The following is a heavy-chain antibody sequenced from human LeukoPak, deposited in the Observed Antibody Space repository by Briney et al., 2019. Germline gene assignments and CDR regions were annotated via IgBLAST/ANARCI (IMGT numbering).Heavy chain of an antibody. J-gene: IGHJ5*02. CDR1: GLSFSKAW. CDR2: IKSKSDDGTA. Sequence: PGGSLRLSCAASGLSFSKAWMSWVRQAPGKGLEWVGRIKSKSDDGTAVYTAPVKGRFTISKDDSKDTLYLQMNSLKTEDTAVYYCNTDDDGGLGPLGQGTLVTVSS. V-gene: IGHV3-15*01. CDR3: NTDDDGGLGP. D-gene: IGHD3-16*01.